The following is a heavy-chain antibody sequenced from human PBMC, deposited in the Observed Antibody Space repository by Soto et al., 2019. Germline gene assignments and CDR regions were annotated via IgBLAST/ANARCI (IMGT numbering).Heavy chain of an antibody. CDR1: GFTFSSYA. Sequence: GGSLRLSCAASGFTFSSYAMSWVRQAPGKGLEWVSAISGSGGSTYYADSVKGRFTISRDNSKKTLYLQMNSLRAEDTAVYYCAKVHCSSTSCYEEDYYYYGMDVWGQGTTVTVSS. CDR3: AKVHCSSTSCYEEDYYYYGMDV. D-gene: IGHD2-2*01. J-gene: IGHJ6*02. V-gene: IGHV3-23*01. CDR2: ISGSGGST.